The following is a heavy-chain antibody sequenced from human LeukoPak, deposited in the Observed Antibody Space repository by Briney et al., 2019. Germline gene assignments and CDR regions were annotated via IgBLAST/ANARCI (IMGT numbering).Heavy chain of an antibody. Sequence: ASVKVSCKASRYTFTSYGISWVRQAPGQGLEWMGWISSYNGNTNYAQKLQGRVTMTTDTSTSTAYMELRSLRSDDTAVYYCARRYCTNGVCDYYFDYWGQGTLVTVSS. CDR2: ISSYNGNT. D-gene: IGHD2-8*01. J-gene: IGHJ4*02. CDR1: RYTFTSYG. V-gene: IGHV1-18*01. CDR3: ARRYCTNGVCDYYFDY.